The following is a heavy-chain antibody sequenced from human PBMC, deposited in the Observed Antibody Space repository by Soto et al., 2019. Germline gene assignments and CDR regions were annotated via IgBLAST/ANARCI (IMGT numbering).Heavy chain of an antibody. CDR3: ARGGGEWRGAAFDI. CDR2: IIPIFGTA. D-gene: IGHD3-16*01. CDR1: GGTFSSYA. J-gene: IGHJ3*02. Sequence: SVKVSCKASGGTFSSYAISWVRQAPGQGLEWMGGIIPIFGTANYAQKFQGRVTITADESTSTAYMELSSLRSEDTAVYYCARGGGEWRGAAFDIWGQGTMVTVSS. V-gene: IGHV1-69*13.